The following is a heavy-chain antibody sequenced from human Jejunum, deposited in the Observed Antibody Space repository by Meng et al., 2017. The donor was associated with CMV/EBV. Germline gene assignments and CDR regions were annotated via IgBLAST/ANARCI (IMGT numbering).Heavy chain of an antibody. V-gene: IGHV3-74*01. CDR3: EEFEVG. J-gene: IGHJ4*02. CDR2: INFGGSNT. D-gene: IGHD1-26*01. CDR1: GFPFSGHW. Sequence: SLRLSCAASGFPFSGHWMHWVRQLPGKGLEWVSGINFGGSNTFYADSVKGRFTISRDNANNMLYLQMNSLSAEDTAVYYCEEFEVGWGQGTLVTVSS.